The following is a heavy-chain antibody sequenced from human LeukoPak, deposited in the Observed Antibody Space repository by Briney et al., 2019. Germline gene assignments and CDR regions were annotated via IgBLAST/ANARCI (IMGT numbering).Heavy chain of an antibody. CDR3: ASTYRGDYYGSGSYYKY. J-gene: IGHJ4*02. CDR1: GGTFSSYA. V-gene: IGHV1-69*06. Sequence: GASGKVSCKASGGTFSSYAISWVRQAPGQGLEWMGGIIPIFGTANYAQKFQGRVTITADKSTSTAYMELSSLRSEDTAVYYCASTYRGDYYGSGSYYKYWGQGTLVTVSS. CDR2: IIPIFGTA. D-gene: IGHD3-10*01.